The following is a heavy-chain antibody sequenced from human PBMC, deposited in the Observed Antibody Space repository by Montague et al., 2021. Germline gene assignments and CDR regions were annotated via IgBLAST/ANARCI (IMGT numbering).Heavy chain of an antibody. CDR1: GGSISSSSYY. J-gene: IGHJ4*02. Sequence: SETLSLTCTVSGGSISSSSYYWGWIRQPPGKGLEWIGSIYYSGSTYYNPSLKSRVTISVDTSKNQFSLKLSSVTAADTAVYYCASSSRGRWLHSYVDYWGQGTLVTVSS. CDR3: ASSSRGRWLHSYVDY. V-gene: IGHV4-39*01. CDR2: IYYSGST. D-gene: IGHD5-24*01.